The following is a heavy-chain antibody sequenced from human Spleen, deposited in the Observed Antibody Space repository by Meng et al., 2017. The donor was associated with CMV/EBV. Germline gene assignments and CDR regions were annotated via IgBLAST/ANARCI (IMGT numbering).Heavy chain of an antibody. CDR3: ARAGRSVPLPAAGNYFDY. D-gene: IGHD2-2*01. Sequence: ASVKVSCKASGYTFTSYGISWVRQAPGQGLEWMGWISAYNGNTNYAQKLQGRVTMTTDTSTSTAYMELSSLRSEDTAVYFCARAGRSVPLPAAGNYFDYWGQGTLVTVSS. J-gene: IGHJ4*02. V-gene: IGHV1-18*01. CDR1: GYTFTSYG. CDR2: ISAYNGNT.